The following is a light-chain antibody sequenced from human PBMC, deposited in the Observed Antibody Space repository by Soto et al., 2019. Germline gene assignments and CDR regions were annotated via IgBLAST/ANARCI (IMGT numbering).Light chain of an antibody. V-gene: IGLV2-8*01. CDR1: SSDVGGYNY. Sequence: QSVLTQPPSASGSSGQSVTISCTGTSSDVGGYNYVSWYQQHPGKAPKLMIYEVSKRPSGVPDRFSGSKSGNTASLTVSGLQAEDEADYYCSSYAGIFRVFGGGTKVTVL. CDR2: EVS. J-gene: IGLJ3*02. CDR3: SSYAGIFRV.